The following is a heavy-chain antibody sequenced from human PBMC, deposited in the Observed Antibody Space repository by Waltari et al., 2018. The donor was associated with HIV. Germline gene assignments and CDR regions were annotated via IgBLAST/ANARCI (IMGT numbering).Heavy chain of an antibody. J-gene: IGHJ4*02. V-gene: IGHV4-4*02. CDR1: GGSISSSNW. CDR3: ARGSPRSYCTNGVCYAGRFDY. CDR2: IYHSGST. Sequence: QVQLQESGPGLVKPSGTLSLTCAVSGGSISSSNWWSWVRQPPGKGLEWIGEIYHSGSTNYNPSLKSRVTISVDKSKNQFSLKLSSVTAADTAVYYCARGSPRSYCTNGVCYAGRFDYWGQGTLVTVSS. D-gene: IGHD2-8*01.